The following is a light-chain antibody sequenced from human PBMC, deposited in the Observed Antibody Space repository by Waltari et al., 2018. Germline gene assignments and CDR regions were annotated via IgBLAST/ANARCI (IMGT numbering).Light chain of an antibody. Sequence: QSALTQPASVSGSPGQSITTSCTGTSSDVGGYTYVSWYEQHPGKAPKIIIYEVSDRSSGVSNRFSGSKSANTASLTISGLQTEDEADYYCSSYTRSNTWVFGGGTRLTVL. CDR1: SSDVGGYTY. V-gene: IGLV2-14*01. CDR3: SSYTRSNTWV. CDR2: EVS. J-gene: IGLJ3*02.